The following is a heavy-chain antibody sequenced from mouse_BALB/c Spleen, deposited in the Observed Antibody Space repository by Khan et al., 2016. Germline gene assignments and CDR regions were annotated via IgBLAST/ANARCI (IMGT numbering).Heavy chain of an antibody. CDR3: ARRADYGDC. CDR2: INPSTGYT. J-gene: IGHJ2*01. V-gene: IGHV1-7*01. Sequence: QVQLQQSGAELAKPGASVKMSCKASGYTFTSYWMHWVKQRPGQGLEWIGYINPSTGYTEYNQKFKDKATLTADKSSSTAYMQLSSLTSEDSAVYCCARRADYGDCRGKGTNLPVSS. CDR1: GYTFTSYW. D-gene: IGHD3-1*01.